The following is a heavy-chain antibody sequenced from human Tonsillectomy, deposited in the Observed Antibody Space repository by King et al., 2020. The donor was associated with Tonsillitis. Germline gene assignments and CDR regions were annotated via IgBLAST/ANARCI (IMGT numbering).Heavy chain of an antibody. Sequence: VQLVESGGGVVQPGRSLRLSCAASGFTFSSYGMHWVRPAPGKGLEWVAVISYDGSNKYYADSVKGRFTISRDNSKNTLYLQMNSLRAEDTAVYYCAKDKRPLSVRGVIYHVFDYWGQGTLGTVSS. J-gene: IGHJ4*02. CDR1: GFTFSSYG. V-gene: IGHV3-30*18. CDR3: AKDKRPLSVRGVIYHVFDY. CDR2: ISYDGSNK. D-gene: IGHD3-10*02.